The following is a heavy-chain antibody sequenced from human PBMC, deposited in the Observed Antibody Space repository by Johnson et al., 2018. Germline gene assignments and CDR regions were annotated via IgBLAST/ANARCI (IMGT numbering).Heavy chain of an antibody. CDR1: GGSIINNY. D-gene: IGHD1-1*01. CDR3: ARTTGLDAFDI. Sequence: QVQLQESGPGLVKPSETLSLTCTVSGGSIINNYWSWIRQPAGKGLEWIGRFYTSGSTNYTPSLKSRVTMSVDTSKNQFSLTLNSVTAADTAVYYCARTTGLDAFDIWDQGTMVTVSS. V-gene: IGHV4-4*07. J-gene: IGHJ3*02. CDR2: FYTSGST.